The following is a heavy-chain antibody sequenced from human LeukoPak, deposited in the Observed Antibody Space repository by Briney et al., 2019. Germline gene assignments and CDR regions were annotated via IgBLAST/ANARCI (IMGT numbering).Heavy chain of an antibody. V-gene: IGHV4-34*01. Sequence: NPSETLSLTCAVYGGSFSGYYWSWIRQPPGKGLEWIGEINHSGSTNYNPSLESRVTISVDTSKNQFSLKMNSVTAADTAVYYCARRYKRRAYSSSWYYFDYWGQGTLVTVSS. J-gene: IGHJ4*02. CDR2: INHSGST. CDR3: ARRYKRRAYSSSWYYFDY. CDR1: GGSFSGYY. D-gene: IGHD6-13*01.